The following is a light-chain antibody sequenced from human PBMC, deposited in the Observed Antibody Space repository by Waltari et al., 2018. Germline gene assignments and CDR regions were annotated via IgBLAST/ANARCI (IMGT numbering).Light chain of an antibody. CDR2: EVS. V-gene: IGLV2-8*01. J-gene: IGLJ1*01. Sequence: QSALTPPPSASGSPGPSVTIPCTGPSSDLGGYNYLPRYQQHPGKAPKLMIYEVSKRPSGVPDRFSGSKSGNTASLTVSGLQAEDEADYYCSSYAGSNNFEVFGTGTKVTVL. CDR1: SSDLGGYNY. CDR3: SSYAGSNNFEV.